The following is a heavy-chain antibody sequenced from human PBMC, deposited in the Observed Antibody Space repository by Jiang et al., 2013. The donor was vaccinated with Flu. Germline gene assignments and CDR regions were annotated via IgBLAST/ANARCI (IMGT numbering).Heavy chain of an antibody. Sequence: LLKPSETLSLTCAVYGGVLQWLLLELDPPAPRKGLEWIGEINHSGSTNYNPSLKSRVTISVDTSKNQFSLKLSSVTAADTAVYYCARGRMVRGVITYYYYYYGMDVWGQGTTVTVSS. D-gene: IGHD3-10*01. V-gene: IGHV4-34*01. CDR1: GGVLQWLL. CDR2: INHSGST. J-gene: IGHJ6*02. CDR3: ARGRMVRGVITYYYYYYGMDV.